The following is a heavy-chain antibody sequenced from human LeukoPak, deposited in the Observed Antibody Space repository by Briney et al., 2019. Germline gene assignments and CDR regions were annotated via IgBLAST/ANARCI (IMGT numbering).Heavy chain of an antibody. CDR2: IIPIFGTA. CDR3: ARGHDVYSSGWYKFDY. V-gene: IGHV1-69*05. D-gene: IGHD6-19*01. J-gene: IGHJ4*02. CDR1: GGTFRSYA. Sequence: SVKVSCKASGGTFRSYAISWVRQAPGQGLEWMGRIIPIFGTANYAQKFQGRVTITTDESTSTAYMELSSLRSEDTAVYYCARGHDVYSSGWYKFDYWGQGTLVTVSS.